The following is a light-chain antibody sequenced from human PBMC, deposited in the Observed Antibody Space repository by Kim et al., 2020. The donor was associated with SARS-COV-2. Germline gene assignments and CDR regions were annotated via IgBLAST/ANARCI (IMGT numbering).Light chain of an antibody. CDR2: SNN. V-gene: IGLV1-44*01. CDR3: TAWDDSLNAWV. Sequence: GTRVTVPRYGSRSNIGRNAENRHSQLPETAPNTLIYSNNQRPSGVHDRFFGSKSGTSVSLAHSELQSEDEADYYCTAWDDSLNAWVFGGGTQMTVL. J-gene: IGLJ3*02. CDR1: RSNIGRNA.